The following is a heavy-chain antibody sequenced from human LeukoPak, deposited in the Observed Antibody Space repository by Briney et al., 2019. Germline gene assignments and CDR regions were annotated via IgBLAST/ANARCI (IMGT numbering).Heavy chain of an antibody. CDR2: MYSDGSA. J-gene: IGHJ4*02. CDR1: GFNVRTNY. V-gene: IGHV3-53*01. D-gene: IGHD3-22*01. Sequence: PGGSLRLSCTASGFNVRTNYMFWVRQAPGKGLECVSVMYSDGSAYYADSVKGRFTLPRDNSMNTLFLQMNSLRADDTAMYYCAGALHYNYFETRYFGYWGQGTPVTVSS. CDR3: AGALHYNYFETRYFGY.